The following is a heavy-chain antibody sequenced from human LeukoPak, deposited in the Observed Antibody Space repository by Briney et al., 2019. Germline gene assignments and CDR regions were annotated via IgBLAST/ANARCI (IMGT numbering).Heavy chain of an antibody. CDR1: GYTFTGYY. J-gene: IGHJ4*02. D-gene: IGHD6-19*01. Sequence: GASVKVSCKASGYTFTGYYMHWVRQAPGQGLEWMGWINPNSGGTNYAQKFQGRVTITRDTSISTAYMELSRLRSDDTTVYYCARKTAVAGLGYWGQGTLVTVSS. V-gene: IGHV1-2*02. CDR3: ARKTAVAGLGY. CDR2: INPNSGGT.